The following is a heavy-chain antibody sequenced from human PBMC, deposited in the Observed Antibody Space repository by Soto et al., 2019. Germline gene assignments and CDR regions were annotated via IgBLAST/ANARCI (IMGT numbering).Heavy chain of an antibody. CDR2: VESSGPT. CDR3: ARGVYGPYLDY. V-gene: IGHV4-61*03. J-gene: IGHJ4*02. D-gene: IGHD3-10*01. Sequence: SETLSLTCTVSGDSMTKNYRSWSMTNYYYWSWIRQTPGKGLEWIGYVESSGPTEYKPSLASRVPLSLDSSQNHFSLTLRSVTTADRALYFCARGVYGPYLDYWGQGIPVTVSS. CDR1: GDSMTKNYRSWSMTNYYY.